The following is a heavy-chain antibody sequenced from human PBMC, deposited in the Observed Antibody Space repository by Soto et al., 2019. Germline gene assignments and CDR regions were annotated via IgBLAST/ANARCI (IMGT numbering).Heavy chain of an antibody. Sequence: PGGSLRLSCAAAGFTVSSNYMSWVRQAPGKGLEWVSVIYSGGSTYYADSVKGRFTISRDNSKNTLYLQMNSLRAEDTAVYYCARDVPYYGMDVWGQGTTVTVSS. D-gene: IGHD2-2*01. CDR1: GFTVSSNY. J-gene: IGHJ6*02. CDR3: ARDVPYYGMDV. CDR2: IYSGGST. V-gene: IGHV3-53*01.